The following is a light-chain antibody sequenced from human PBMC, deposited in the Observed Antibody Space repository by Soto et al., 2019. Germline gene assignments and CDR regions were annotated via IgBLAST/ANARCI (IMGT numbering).Light chain of an antibody. CDR2: EVS. CDR3: SSYTSSSTLEVV. V-gene: IGLV2-14*01. Sequence: QSVLTQPASVSGSPGQSITISCTGTSSDVGGYNYVSWYQQHPGKAPKLMIYEVSNRPSGVSNRFSGSKSGNTASLTISGLQGEDEADYYCSSYTSSSTLEVVFGGGTKLPVL. J-gene: IGLJ2*01. CDR1: SSDVGGYNY.